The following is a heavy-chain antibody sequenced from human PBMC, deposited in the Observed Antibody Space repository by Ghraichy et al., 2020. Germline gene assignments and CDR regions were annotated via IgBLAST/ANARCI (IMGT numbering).Heavy chain of an antibody. CDR2: ISYDGTYK. Sequence: GGSLRLSCAASGFSFSSHAMHWVRQAPNKGLEWVAVISYDGTYKYYADSVKGRFIISRDKSRKTLYLQMDRLRPEDTAVYYCAKDRVETSYHFNVMDVWGHGTTVSVS. J-gene: IGHJ6*02. CDR3: AKDRVETSYHFNVMDV. CDR1: GFSFSSHA. V-gene: IGHV3-30-3*01. D-gene: IGHD2-8*01.